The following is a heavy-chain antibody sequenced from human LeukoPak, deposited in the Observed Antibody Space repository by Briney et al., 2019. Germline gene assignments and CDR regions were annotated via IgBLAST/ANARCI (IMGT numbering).Heavy chain of an antibody. CDR3: ARDLEYTTSSGDY. V-gene: IGHV3-48*03. Sequence: GGSLRLSCAASGFTFRSYEMNWVRQAPGKGLEWVSYISSSGSTILYADSVKGRFTISRDNAKNSLYLQMNSLRAEDTAVYYCARDLEYTTSSGDYWGQGTLVIVSS. D-gene: IGHD6-6*01. CDR2: ISSSGSTI. J-gene: IGHJ4*02. CDR1: GFTFRSYE.